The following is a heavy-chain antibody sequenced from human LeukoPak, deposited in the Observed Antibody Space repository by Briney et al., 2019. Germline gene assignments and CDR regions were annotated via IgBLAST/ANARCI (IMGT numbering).Heavy chain of an antibody. CDR3: TRQSTVVTLGAFDI. CDR2: IRSKANSYAT. Sequence: PGGSLKLSCAASGFTFIGSAMHWVRQASGKGLEGVGRIRSKANSYATAYAASVKGSFTISRDDSKNTAYLQMDSLKTEDTAVYYCTRQSTVVTLGAFDIWGQGTMVTVSS. J-gene: IGHJ3*02. CDR1: GFTFIGSA. D-gene: IGHD4-23*01. V-gene: IGHV3-73*01.